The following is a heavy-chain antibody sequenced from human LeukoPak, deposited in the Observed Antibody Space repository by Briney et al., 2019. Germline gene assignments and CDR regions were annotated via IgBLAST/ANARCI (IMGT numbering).Heavy chain of an antibody. D-gene: IGHD3-16*02. CDR2: ISSSSSYI. CDR3: ARCGEVITFGGVIVPHYYMDV. V-gene: IGHV3-21*01. J-gene: IGHJ6*03. CDR1: GFTFSSYS. Sequence: GGSLRLSCAASGFTFSSYSMNWDRQAPGKGLEWVSSISSSSSYIYYADSVKGRFTISRDNAKNSLYLQMNSLRAEDTAVYYCARCGEVITFGGVIVPHYYMDVWGKGTTVTVSS.